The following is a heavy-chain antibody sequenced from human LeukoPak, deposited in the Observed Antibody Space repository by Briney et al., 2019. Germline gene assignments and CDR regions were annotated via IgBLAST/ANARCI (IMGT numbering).Heavy chain of an antibody. V-gene: IGHV3-30*04. Sequence: GGSLRLSCAAPGFTFSSYAMHWVRQAPGKGLEWVAVISYDGSNKYYADSVKGRITISRDNSKNTLYLQMNSLRAEDTAVYYCARDRWDGPDYWGQGTLVTVSS. J-gene: IGHJ4*02. D-gene: IGHD1-26*01. CDR2: ISYDGSNK. CDR1: GFTFSSYA. CDR3: ARDRWDGPDY.